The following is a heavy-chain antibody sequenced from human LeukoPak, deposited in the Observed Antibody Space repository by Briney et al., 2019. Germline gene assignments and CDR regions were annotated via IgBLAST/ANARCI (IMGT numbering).Heavy chain of an antibody. CDR3: AKRGGYDPYWYFDL. CDR1: GFTFSSYA. J-gene: IGHJ2*01. D-gene: IGHD5-12*01. CDR2: ISGSGGST. Sequence: GGSLRLSCAASGFTFSSYAMSWVRQAPGKGLEWVSAISGSGGSTYYADSVKGRFTISRDNSKNTLYLQMNSLRAEDTAVYYCAKRGGYDPYWYFDLWGRGTLVTVSP. V-gene: IGHV3-23*01.